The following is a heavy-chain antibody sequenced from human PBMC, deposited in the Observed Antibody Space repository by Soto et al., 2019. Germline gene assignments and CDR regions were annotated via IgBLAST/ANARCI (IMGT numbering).Heavy chain of an antibody. V-gene: IGHV4-59*01. J-gene: IGHJ4*02. CDR2: IYYSGST. CDR1: GGSISSYY. Sequence: SETLSLTCTVSGGSISSYYSSWIRQPPGKGLEWIGYIYYSGSTNYNPSLKSRVTISVDTSKNQLSLKLSSVTAADTAVYYCARLHSGYDSGGLSFDYWGRGTLVTVSS. CDR3: ARLHSGYDSGGLSFDY. D-gene: IGHD5-12*01.